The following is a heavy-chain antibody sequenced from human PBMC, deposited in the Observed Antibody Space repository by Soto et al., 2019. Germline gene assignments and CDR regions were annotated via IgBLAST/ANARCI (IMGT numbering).Heavy chain of an antibody. CDR2: IYYSGST. CDR1: GGSVSSGSYY. J-gene: IGHJ5*02. D-gene: IGHD3-22*01. V-gene: IGHV4-61*01. Sequence: PSETLSLTCTVSGGSVSSGSYYWSWIRQPPGKGLEWIGYIYYSGSTNYSPSLKSRVTISVDTSKNQFSLRLSSVTAADTAVYYCARAPPYYYDSSGFLGPFDPWGQGTLVTVSS. CDR3: ARAPPYYYDSSGFLGPFDP.